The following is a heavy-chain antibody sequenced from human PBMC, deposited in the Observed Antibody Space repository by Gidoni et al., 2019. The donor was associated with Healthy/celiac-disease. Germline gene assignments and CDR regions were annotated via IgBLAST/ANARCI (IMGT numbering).Heavy chain of an antibody. CDR3: ARVYYDILTGLPDAFDI. CDR2: IYYSGST. V-gene: IGHV4-31*03. D-gene: IGHD3-9*01. J-gene: IGHJ3*02. CDR1: GGSISSGGYY. Sequence: QVQLQESGPGLVQPSQTLSLTCTVSGGSISSGGYYWSWIRQHPGKGREWIGYIYYSGSTYYNPSLKSRVTISVDTSKNQFSLKLSSVTAADTAVYYCARVYYDILTGLPDAFDIWGQGTMVTVSS.